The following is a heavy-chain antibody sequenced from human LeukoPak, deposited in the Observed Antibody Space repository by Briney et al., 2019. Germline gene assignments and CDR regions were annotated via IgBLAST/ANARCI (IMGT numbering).Heavy chain of an antibody. J-gene: IGHJ4*02. V-gene: IGHV4-30-4*08. CDR3: ARANMMRVPFDY. Sequence: SETLSLTCTVSGGSTSSGDYYWSWIRQPPGKGLEWIGYIYNSGSTLYNPSLKSRVTISEDTSKSQFSLKLTSVTAADTAVYYCARANMMRVPFDYWGQGTLVTVSS. CDR1: GGSTSSGDYY. CDR2: IYNSGST. D-gene: IGHD3-16*01.